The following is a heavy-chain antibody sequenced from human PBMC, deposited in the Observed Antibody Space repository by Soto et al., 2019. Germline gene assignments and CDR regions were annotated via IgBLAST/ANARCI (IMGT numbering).Heavy chain of an antibody. CDR1: GGSISSYY. V-gene: IGHV4-59*01. J-gene: IGHJ4*02. D-gene: IGHD5-12*01. Sequence: SETLSLTCTVSGGSISSYYWSWIRQPPGKGLEWIGYIYYSGSTNYNPSLKSRVTISVDTSKNQFSLKLSSVTAADTAVYYCARASGYDWDFDYWGQGTLVTVSS. CDR3: ARASGYDWDFDY. CDR2: IYYSGST.